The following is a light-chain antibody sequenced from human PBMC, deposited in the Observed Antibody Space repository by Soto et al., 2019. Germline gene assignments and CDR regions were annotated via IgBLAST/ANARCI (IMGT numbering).Light chain of an antibody. CDR2: DVT. Sequence: QSVLTQPASVSGSPGQSITISCTGTSSDVGGYNCVSWYQQHPGKGPNLMIYDVTNRPSGVSNRFSGSKSGNTASLTISGLQAEDEADYYCSSYTSSSTLYVFGTGTKVTVL. V-gene: IGLV2-14*01. CDR1: SSDVGGYNC. J-gene: IGLJ1*01. CDR3: SSYTSSSTLYV.